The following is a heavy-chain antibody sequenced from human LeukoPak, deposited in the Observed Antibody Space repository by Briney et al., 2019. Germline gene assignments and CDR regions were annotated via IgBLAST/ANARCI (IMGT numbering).Heavy chain of an antibody. CDR3: AKDTSIGRYCTNGVCSPFDY. V-gene: IGHV3-23*01. CDR2: ISDTGATT. D-gene: IGHD2-8*01. CDR1: GFTFSSYA. J-gene: IGHJ4*02. Sequence: GGSLRLSCAGSGFTFSSYAMSWVRQAPGKGLEWVSAISDTGATTYDADSVKGRFTISRDNSRCTLYLQMNSLRAEDTALYYCAKDTSIGRYCTNGVCSPFDYWGQGTLVTVSS.